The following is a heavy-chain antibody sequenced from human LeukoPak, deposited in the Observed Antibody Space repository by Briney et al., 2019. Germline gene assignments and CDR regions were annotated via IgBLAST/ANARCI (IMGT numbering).Heavy chain of an antibody. CDR1: GYTFTGYY. J-gene: IGHJ4*02. CDR3: AREVGATEATYYFDY. D-gene: IGHD1-26*01. CDR2: INPNSGGT. V-gene: IGHV1-2*02. Sequence: ASVRVSSKASGYTFTGYYMHWVRQAPGQGLEWMGWINPNSGGTNYAQKFQGRVTMTRDTSISSAYMELSRLRSDDTAVYYCAREVGATEATYYFDYWGQGTLVTVSS.